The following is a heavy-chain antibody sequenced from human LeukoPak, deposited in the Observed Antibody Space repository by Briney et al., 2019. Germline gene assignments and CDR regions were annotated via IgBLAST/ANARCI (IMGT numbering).Heavy chain of an antibody. CDR2: IYTSGST. CDR3: ASSSSWYSPSDY. D-gene: IGHD6-13*01. J-gene: IGHJ4*02. CDR1: GYSISSGYY. Sequence: PSETLSLTCAVSGYSISSGYYWSWIRQPAGKGLEWVGRIYTSGSTNYNPSLKSRVTISVDTSKNQFSLKLSSVTAADTAVYYCASSSSWYSPSDYWGQGTLVTVSS. V-gene: IGHV4-61*02.